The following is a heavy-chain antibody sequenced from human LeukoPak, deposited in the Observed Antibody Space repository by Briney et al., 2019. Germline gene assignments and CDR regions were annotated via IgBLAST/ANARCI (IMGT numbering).Heavy chain of an antibody. CDR3: ARAPIVGATEYFQH. D-gene: IGHD1-26*01. V-gene: IGHV3-21*01. J-gene: IGHJ1*01. CDR1: GFTFSSYS. Sequence: PGGSLRLSCAASGFTFSSYSMNWVRQAPGKGLEWVSSISSSSSYIYYADSVKGRFTISRDNAKNSLYLQMNSLRAEDTAVYYRARAPIVGATEYFQHWGQGTLVTVSS. CDR2: ISSSSSYI.